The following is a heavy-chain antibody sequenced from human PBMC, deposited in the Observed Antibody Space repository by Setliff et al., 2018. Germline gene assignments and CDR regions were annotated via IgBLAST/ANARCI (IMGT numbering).Heavy chain of an antibody. CDR3: ARVPLRFVTTPKYFDY. CDR1: GYTFTGYY. Sequence: VASVKVSCKASGYTFTGYYMHWVRQAPGQGLEWMGWINPNSGGTNYAQKFQGRVTMTRDTSISTAYMELSRLRSDDTAVYYCARVPLRFVTTPKYFDYWGQGTLVTVSS. J-gene: IGHJ4*02. D-gene: IGHD4-4*01. CDR2: INPNSGGT. V-gene: IGHV1-2*02.